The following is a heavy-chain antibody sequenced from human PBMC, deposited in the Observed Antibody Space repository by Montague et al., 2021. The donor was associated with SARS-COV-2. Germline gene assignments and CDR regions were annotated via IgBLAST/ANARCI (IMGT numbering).Heavy chain of an antibody. D-gene: IGHD2/OR15-2a*01. CDR2: IYANGNF. V-gene: IGHV4-4*07. CDR3: ARDAYYFGPGRENHGPFDP. Sequence: SETLSLTCSVSGDSITPYGDSIGGYFWSWIRQPAGKGLEWIGRIYANGNFDYNPSLNSRVSMSMYTSKQEFSMRLISVTAADTAVYYFARDAYYFGPGRENHGPFDPWGQGILVTVSS. CDR1: GDSITPYGDSIGGYF. J-gene: IGHJ5*02.